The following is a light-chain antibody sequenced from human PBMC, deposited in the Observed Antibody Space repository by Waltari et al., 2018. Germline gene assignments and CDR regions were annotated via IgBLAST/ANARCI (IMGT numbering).Light chain of an antibody. J-gene: IGLJ3*02. V-gene: IGLV8-61*01. Sequence: QTVVTQEPSLSVSPGGTVTLTCALSSGSLSTTSYATWYQQTPGQAPRTLVYKANARTSGVPDRFSGYILGNTAALTITGAQADDESDYYCALYMGSGSWVFGGGTRLTVL. CDR1: SGSLSTTSY. CDR3: ALYMGSGSWV. CDR2: KAN.